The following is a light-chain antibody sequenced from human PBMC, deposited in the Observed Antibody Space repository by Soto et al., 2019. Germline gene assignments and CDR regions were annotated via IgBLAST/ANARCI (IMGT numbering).Light chain of an antibody. Sequence: EIVLTQSPGTLSLSPGERATLSCRASQSVSTSFLAWYRQKPGQAPRRLIYGASVRAPGIPDRFSGSVSGTDCTLTISRLEREDFGVYYCQRYGNSYTFGQGTKLEIK. CDR1: QSVSTSF. J-gene: IGKJ2*01. CDR2: GAS. CDR3: QRYGNSYT. V-gene: IGKV3-20*01.